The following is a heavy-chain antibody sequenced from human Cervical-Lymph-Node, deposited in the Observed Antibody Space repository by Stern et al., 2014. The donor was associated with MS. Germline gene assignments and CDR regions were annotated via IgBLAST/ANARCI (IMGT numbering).Heavy chain of an antibody. V-gene: IGHV5-51*01. J-gene: IGHJ4*02. CDR1: GNSLSNYW. CDR2: IYVGDSDT. D-gene: IGHD3-9*01. CDR3: ARGYDILTGYYNHFDY. Sequence: VQLVESGAEVKKPGESLKISCQVSGNSLSNYWIGWVRQMPGKGLEWMGIIYVGDSDTRYSPSFQGQVTISADKSTGTAYLQWISLKASDTAMYYCARGYDILTGYYNHFDYWGQGSLVTVSS.